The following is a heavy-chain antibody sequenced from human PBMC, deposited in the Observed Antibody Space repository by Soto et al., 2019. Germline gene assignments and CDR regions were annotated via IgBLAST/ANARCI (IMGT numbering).Heavy chain of an antibody. CDR1: GGSISSYY. J-gene: IGHJ4*02. CDR3: AREGVDSSGSYFDY. V-gene: IGHV4-59*01. Sequence: QVQLQESGPGLVKPSETLSLTCTVSGGSISSYYWSWIRQPPGKGLEWIGYIYYSGSTNYNPSLKSRVTISVDTSKNQFSLKLSSVTAADTAVYYCAREGVDSSGSYFDYWGQGTLVTVSS. CDR2: IYYSGST. D-gene: IGHD3-22*01.